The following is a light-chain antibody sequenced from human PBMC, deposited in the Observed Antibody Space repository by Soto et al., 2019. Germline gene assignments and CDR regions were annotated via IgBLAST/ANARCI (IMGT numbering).Light chain of an antibody. Sequence: DIVMSQSPDSLAASLGERATINCKSSQSLLYDSNNKNYLAWFQKKPGQPPKLLLYWTSARESAVPDRFSGGGSGTDFTLTISSLQAEDVAIYYCQQYYSAPYTFGQGTKVDIK. J-gene: IGKJ2*01. CDR3: QQYYSAPYT. CDR2: WTS. CDR1: QSLLYDSNNKNY. V-gene: IGKV4-1*01.